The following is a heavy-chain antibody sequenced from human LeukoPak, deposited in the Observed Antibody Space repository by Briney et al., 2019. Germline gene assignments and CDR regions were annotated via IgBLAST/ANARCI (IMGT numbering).Heavy chain of an antibody. V-gene: IGHV4-59*12. Sequence: PSETLSLTCTVSGGSISSYYWSWIRQPPGKGLEWIGYIYYSGSTNYNPSLKSRVTISVDTSKNQFSLKLNSVTAADTAVYYCARDANHDYGGKGFDYWGQGTLVTVSS. D-gene: IGHD4-23*01. CDR2: IYYSGST. CDR1: GGSISSYY. J-gene: IGHJ4*02. CDR3: ARDANHDYGGKGFDY.